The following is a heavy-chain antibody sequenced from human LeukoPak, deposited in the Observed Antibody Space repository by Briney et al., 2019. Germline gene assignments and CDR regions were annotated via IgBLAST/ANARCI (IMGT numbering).Heavy chain of an antibody. CDR1: GGSITRYY. V-gene: IGHV4-59*01. CDR3: ARDLGESVPAVMAWAH. J-gene: IGHJ4*02. CDR2: IYYDGNT. D-gene: IGHD2-2*01. Sequence: TSETLSLTCTVSGGSITRYYWTWIRQPPGKGLEWIGHIYYDGNTNYNPSLKSRVTISVDTSKTQFTLKLNSVSAADMGVYFCARDLGESVPAVMAWAHWGQGTLVTVSS.